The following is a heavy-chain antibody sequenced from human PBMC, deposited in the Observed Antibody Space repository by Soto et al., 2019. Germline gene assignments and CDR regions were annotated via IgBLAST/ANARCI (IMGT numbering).Heavy chain of an antibody. CDR2: IYTSGST. CDR3: ARVGMVGTVLGSWFDP. V-gene: IGHV4-4*07. J-gene: IGHJ5*02. D-gene: IGHD6-19*01. Sequence: PSETLSLTCTVSGGSISSYYWSWIRQPAGKGLEWIGRIYTSGSTNYNPSLKSRVTMSVDTSKNQFSLKLRSVTAADTAVYYFARVGMVGTVLGSWFDPWGQGTLVTVSS. CDR1: GGSISSYY.